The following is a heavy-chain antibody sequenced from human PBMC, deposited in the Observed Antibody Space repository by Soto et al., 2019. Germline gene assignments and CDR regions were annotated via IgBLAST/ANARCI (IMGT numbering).Heavy chain of an antibody. D-gene: IGHD1-26*01. Sequence: GSLRLACAASVFPFDTSAMIWVRQAPGKGPEWLSLISGGGDLAYYAESVKGRFTGSRDNSKNTLYLQMTFLRVDDTAVYYCAKYSGDFPVYNGLNVWGQGTTVTVSS. CDR3: AKYSGDFPVYNGLNV. CDR2: ISGGGDLA. J-gene: IGHJ6*02. CDR1: VFPFDTSA. V-gene: IGHV3-23*01.